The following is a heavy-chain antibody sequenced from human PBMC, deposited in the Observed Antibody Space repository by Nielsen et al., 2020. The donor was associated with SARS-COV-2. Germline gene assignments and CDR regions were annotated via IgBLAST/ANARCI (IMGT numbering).Heavy chain of an antibody. CDR1: GGSFSGYY. V-gene: IGHV4-34*01. Sequence: SETLSLTCAVYGGSFSGYYWSWIRQPPGKGLEWIGEINHSGSTNYNPSLKSRATISVDTSKNQFSLKLSSVTAADTAVYYCARARLWFGEPIGGYPDYWGQGTLVTVSS. CDR2: INHSGST. CDR3: ARARLWFGEPIGGYPDY. D-gene: IGHD3-10*01. J-gene: IGHJ4*02.